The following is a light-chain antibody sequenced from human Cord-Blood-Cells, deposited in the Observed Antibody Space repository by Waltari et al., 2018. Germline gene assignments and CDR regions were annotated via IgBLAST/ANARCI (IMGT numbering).Light chain of an antibody. CDR3: SSYTSSSTLV. CDR1: SSDVGGYNY. CDR2: DVS. Sequence: QSALTQPASVSGSPGQSITISCTGTSSDVGGYNYVSWYQQHPGKAPKLMIDDVSNRPSGVSNRFSGSKSGNTASLTISGLQAEDEADYYGSSYTSSSTLVFGTGTKVTVL. V-gene: IGLV2-14*01. J-gene: IGLJ1*01.